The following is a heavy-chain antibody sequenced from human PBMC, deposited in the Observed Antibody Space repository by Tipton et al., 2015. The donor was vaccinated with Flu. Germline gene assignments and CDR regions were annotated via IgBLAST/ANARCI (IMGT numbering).Heavy chain of an antibody. CDR2: INDSGTT. Sequence: TLSLTCAVFGGSFRGYYWGWIRQAPGKGLEWIGEINDSGTTNYNPSFKSRVTISVDMSENQFSLGLTSVTAADTAVYYCARAQHYDSSAYYYYYMDVWGEGTTVTVSS. V-gene: IGHV4-34*01. CDR1: GGSFRGYY. J-gene: IGHJ6*03. D-gene: IGHD3-22*01. CDR3: ARAQHYDSSAYYYYYMDV.